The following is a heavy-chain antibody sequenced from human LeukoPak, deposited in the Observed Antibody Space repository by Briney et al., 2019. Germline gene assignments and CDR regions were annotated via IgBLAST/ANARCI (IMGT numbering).Heavy chain of an antibody. CDR3: AKRIHASGGPPDY. CDR2: ISGSGDST. CDR1: GFTFTSYA. V-gene: IGHV3-23*01. Sequence: PGGSLRLSCAASGFTFTSYAMSWVRQAPGKGLEWVSGISGSGDSTYYVDSVKGRFTISRDNSKNTLYLQMNSLRAEDTAMYYSAKRIHASGGPPDYWGQGTLVTVSS. D-gene: IGHD3-10*01. J-gene: IGHJ4*02.